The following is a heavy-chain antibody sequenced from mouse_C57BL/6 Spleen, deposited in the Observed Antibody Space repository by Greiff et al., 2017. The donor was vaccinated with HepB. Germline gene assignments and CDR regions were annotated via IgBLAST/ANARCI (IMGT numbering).Heavy chain of an antibody. CDR3: TREDSYGAMDY. D-gene: IGHD3-3*01. J-gene: IGHJ4*01. V-gene: IGHV5-9-1*02. CDR2: ISSGGDYI. Sequence: EVKLMESGEGLVKPGGSLKLSCAASGFTFSSYAMSWVRQTPEKRLEWVAYISSGGDYIYYADTVKGRFTISRDNARNTLYLQMSSLKSEDTAMYYCTREDSYGAMDYWGQGTSVTVSS. CDR1: GFTFSSYA.